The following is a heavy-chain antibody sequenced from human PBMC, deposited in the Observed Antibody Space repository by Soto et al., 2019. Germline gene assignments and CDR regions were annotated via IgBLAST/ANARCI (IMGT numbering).Heavy chain of an antibody. D-gene: IGHD3-10*01. CDR2: IYNTGST. J-gene: IGHJ4*02. CDR1: GGSSTNYY. Sequence: SETLSLTFTVSGGSSTNYYWSRIRQPKGRGLEWIGYIYNTGSTNYNPSLKSRVTISVDTSKNQFSLKLSSVTAADTAVYYCASRNYYGSGSYHYYFDYWGQGTLVTVSS. V-gene: IGHV4-59*08. CDR3: ASRNYYGSGSYHYYFDY.